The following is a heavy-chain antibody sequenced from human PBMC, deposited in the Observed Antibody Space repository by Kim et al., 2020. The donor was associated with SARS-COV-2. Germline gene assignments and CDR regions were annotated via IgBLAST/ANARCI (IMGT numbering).Heavy chain of an antibody. J-gene: IGHJ6*02. CDR3: ARDRTYCSSTSCHYYYYYGMDV. Sequence: SETLFLTCTVSGGSISSYYWSWIRQPPGKGLEWIGYIYYSGSTNYNPSLKSRVTISVDTSKNQFSLKLSSVTAADTAVYYCARDRTYCSSTSCHYYYYYGMDVWGQGTTVTVSS. D-gene: IGHD2-2*01. CDR1: GGSISSYY. CDR2: IYYSGST. V-gene: IGHV4-59*01.